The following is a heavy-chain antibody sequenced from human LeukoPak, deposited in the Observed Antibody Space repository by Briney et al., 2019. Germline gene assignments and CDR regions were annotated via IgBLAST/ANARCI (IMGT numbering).Heavy chain of an antibody. D-gene: IGHD3-22*01. V-gene: IGHV3-49*03. CDR1: GFTFGDYA. J-gene: IGHJ4*02. Sequence: GGSLRLSCTASGFTFGDYAMSWFRQAPGKGLEWVGFIRSKAYGGTTEYAASVKGRFTISRDDSKSIAYLQMNSLKTEDTAEYYCSRGVDYYDSSGYYSDYWGQGTLVTVSS. CDR2: IRSKAYGGTT. CDR3: SRGVDYYDSSGYYSDY.